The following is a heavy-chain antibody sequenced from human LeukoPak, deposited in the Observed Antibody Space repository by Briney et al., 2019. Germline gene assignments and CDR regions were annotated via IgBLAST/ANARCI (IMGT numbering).Heavy chain of an antibody. CDR1: GFSFSSYS. J-gene: IGHJ4*02. V-gene: IGHV3-21*01. CDR2: ISGGSSSR. CDR3: AIDFDY. Sequence: GGSLRLSCAASGFSFSSYSMSWVRQAPGKGLEWVSFISGGSSSRYYADSVKGRFTISRDNAKNSLYLQMNSLRAEDTAVYYCAIDFDYWGQGTLVTVSS.